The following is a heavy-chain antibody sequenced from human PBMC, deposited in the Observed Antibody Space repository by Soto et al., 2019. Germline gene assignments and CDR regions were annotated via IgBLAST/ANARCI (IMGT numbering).Heavy chain of an antibody. J-gene: IGHJ5*02. CDR3: ASSATVTYSAGTWFDP. D-gene: IGHD4-17*01. CDR1: GGTFSSYA. CDR2: IIPIFGTA. Sequence: SVKVSCKASGGTFSSYAVSWVRQAPGQGLEWMGGIIPIFGTANYAQKFQGRVTITADESTSTAYMELSSLRSEDTAVYYCASSATVTYSAGTWFDPWGQGTLVTVSS. V-gene: IGHV1-69*13.